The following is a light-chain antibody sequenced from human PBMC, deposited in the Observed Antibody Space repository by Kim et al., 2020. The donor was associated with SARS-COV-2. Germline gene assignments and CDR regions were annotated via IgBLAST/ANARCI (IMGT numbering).Light chain of an antibody. CDR1: QSVSSN. CDR3: QQYNNWPPLT. J-gene: IGKJ4*01. Sequence: EIVMTQSPATLSVSPGERATLSCRASQSVSSNLAWYQQKPGQAPRLLIYGASTRTTGIPASFSGSGSGTAVILTISSLQSEDFAVYYCQQYNNWPPLTFGGGTKLEI. CDR2: GAS. V-gene: IGKV3-15*01.